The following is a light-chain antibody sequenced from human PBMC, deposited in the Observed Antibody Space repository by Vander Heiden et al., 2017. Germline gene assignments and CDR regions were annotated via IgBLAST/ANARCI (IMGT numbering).Light chain of an antibody. CDR1: SSDIGGYSY. Sequence: QPALTQPASVSGSPGLSVTISCTGSSSDIGGYSYVSWYQRHPGKAPKLIIYDVDRRPSGVSNRFSGSKSGKTASLTISGLQAEDEAEYYCSSYTTRRTFPYVFGAGTQVTVL. J-gene: IGLJ1*01. V-gene: IGLV2-14*01. CDR3: SSYTTRRTFPYV. CDR2: DVD.